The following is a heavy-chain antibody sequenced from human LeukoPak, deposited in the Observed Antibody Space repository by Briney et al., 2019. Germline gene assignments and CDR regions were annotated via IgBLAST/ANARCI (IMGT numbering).Heavy chain of an antibody. J-gene: IGHJ3*02. Sequence: GGSLRLSCAASGFTFSSYWTSWVRQAPGKGLEWVANIKQDGSEKYYVDSVKGRFTISRDNAKNSLYLQMNSLRAEDTAVYYCAREMGITMIVVVTPDAFDIWGQGTMVTVSS. CDR2: IKQDGSEK. CDR3: AREMGITMIVVVTPDAFDI. D-gene: IGHD3-22*01. CDR1: GFTFSSYW. V-gene: IGHV3-7*01.